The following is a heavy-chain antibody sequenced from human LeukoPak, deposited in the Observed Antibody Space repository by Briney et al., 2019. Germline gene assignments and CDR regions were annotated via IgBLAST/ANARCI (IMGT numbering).Heavy chain of an antibody. CDR3: AKGRMGRNHHFDC. J-gene: IGHJ4*02. D-gene: IGHD2-15*01. CDR2: ISYDGSNK. V-gene: IGHV3-30*18. CDR1: GFTFSSYG. Sequence: GGSLRLSCAASGFTFSSYGMHWVRQAPGKGLEWVAVISYDGSNKYYADSVKGRFTISRDNSKNTLYLQMNSLRAEDTAVYYCAKGRMGRNHHFDCWGQGTLVTVSS.